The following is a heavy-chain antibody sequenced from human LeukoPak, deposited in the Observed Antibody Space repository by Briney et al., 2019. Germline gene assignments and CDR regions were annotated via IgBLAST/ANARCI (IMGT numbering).Heavy chain of an antibody. V-gene: IGHV4-39*01. CDR1: GVSITSYSHN. Sequence: SETLSLTCTVSGVSITSYSHNYDWIRQPPGKGLEWIGGFHFSGAINYNPSLKRRVTIFVDTSKKQISLKLNSVTAADTAVYYCARRYEGSGYAYDYWGQGILVTVSS. J-gene: IGHJ4*02. CDR2: FHFSGAI. CDR3: ARRYEGSGYAYDY. D-gene: IGHD3-22*01.